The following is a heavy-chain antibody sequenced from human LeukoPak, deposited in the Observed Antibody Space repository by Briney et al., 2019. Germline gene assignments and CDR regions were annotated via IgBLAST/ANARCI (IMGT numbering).Heavy chain of an antibody. D-gene: IGHD3-22*01. CDR3: APDIDRGLSIGYYFLFDY. V-gene: IGHV3-9*01. J-gene: IGHJ4*02. CDR2: ISWNRGSI. CDR1: RFTFDDYA. Sequence: GRSLRLSCAASRFTFDDYAMHWVRQAPGEGLEWVSGISWNRGSIGYADSVKGRFTISRDNAKNSLYLQMNSLRAEDTALYYCAPDIDRGLSIGYYFLFDYWGQGTLVNVSS.